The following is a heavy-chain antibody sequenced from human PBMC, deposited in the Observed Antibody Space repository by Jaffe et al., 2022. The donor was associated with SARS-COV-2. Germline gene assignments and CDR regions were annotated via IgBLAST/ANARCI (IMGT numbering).Heavy chain of an antibody. CDR2: ISSSGSTI. D-gene: IGHD2-2*03. CDR1: GFTFSDYY. J-gene: IGHJ6*02. V-gene: IGHV3-11*01. Sequence: QVQLVESGGGLVKPGGSLRLSCAASGFTFSDYYMSWIRQAPGKGLEWVSYISSSGSTIYYADSVKGRFTISRDNAKNSLYLQMNSLRAEDTAVYYCARDRLDIVVVPAAMVRAGDYYYYGMDVWGQGTTVTVSS. CDR3: ARDRLDIVVVPAAMVRAGDYYYYGMDV.